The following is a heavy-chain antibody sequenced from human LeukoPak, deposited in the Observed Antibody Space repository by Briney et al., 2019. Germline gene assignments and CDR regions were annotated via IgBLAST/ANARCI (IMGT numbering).Heavy chain of an antibody. CDR3: AEDISGSYWGYFDC. D-gene: IGHD1-26*01. J-gene: IGHJ4*02. CDR1: GGSISSSSSY. CDR2: IYYSGST. Sequence: SETLSLTCTVSGGSISSSSSYWGWIRQPPGKGLEWIGTIYYSGSTYYNPSLKSRVTISVDTSKNQFSLKLSSVTAADTAVYYCAEDISGSYWGYFDCWGQGTLVTVSS. V-gene: IGHV4-39*07.